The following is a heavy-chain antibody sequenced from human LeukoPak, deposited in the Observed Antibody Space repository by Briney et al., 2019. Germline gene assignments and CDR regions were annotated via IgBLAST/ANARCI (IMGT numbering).Heavy chain of an antibody. Sequence: ASVKVSCKASGYTFTSYGISWVRQAPGQGLEWMGWISTYNGNTNYAQKLQGRVTMTTDTSTSTAYMELRSLRSDDTAVYYCVYYGSGRDYAFDIWGQGTMVTVSS. CDR2: ISTYNGNT. CDR1: GYTFTSYG. D-gene: IGHD3-10*01. CDR3: VYYGSGRDYAFDI. J-gene: IGHJ3*02. V-gene: IGHV1-18*01.